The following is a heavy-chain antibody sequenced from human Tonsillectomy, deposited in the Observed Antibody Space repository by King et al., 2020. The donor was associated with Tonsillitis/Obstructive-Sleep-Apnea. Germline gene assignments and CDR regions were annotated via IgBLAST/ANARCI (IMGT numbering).Heavy chain of an antibody. CDR1: GFTFSSYA. CDR2: ISNSGRST. V-gene: IGHV3-23*04. Sequence: VQLVESGGGLVQPGGSLRLSCAASGFTFSSYAMSWVRQAPGKGLEWVSAISNSGRSTYYADSVKGRFTISRDNSKNTLYLQMNSLRAEDTAVYYCAKAPVLFGELSPNWFDPWGQGTLVTVSS. D-gene: IGHD3-10*02. J-gene: IGHJ5*02. CDR3: AKAPVLFGELSPNWFDP.